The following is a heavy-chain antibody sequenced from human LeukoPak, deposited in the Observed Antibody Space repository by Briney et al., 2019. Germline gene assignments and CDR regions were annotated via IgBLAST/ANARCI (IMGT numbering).Heavy chain of an antibody. D-gene: IGHD5-12*01. CDR3: AREHRYGGYWEDY. CDR2: ISYDGSNK. Sequence: GGSLRLSCAASGFTFSSYAMHWVRQAPGKGLEWVAVISYDGSNKYYADSVKGRFTISRDNSKNTLYLQMNSLRAEDTAVYYCAREHRYGGYWEDYWGRGTLVTVSS. J-gene: IGHJ4*02. CDR1: GFTFSSYA. V-gene: IGHV3-30-3*01.